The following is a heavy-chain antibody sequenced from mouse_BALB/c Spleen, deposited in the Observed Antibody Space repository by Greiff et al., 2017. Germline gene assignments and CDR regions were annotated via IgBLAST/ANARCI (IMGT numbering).Heavy chain of an antibody. V-gene: IGHV5-6-5*01. D-gene: IGHD2-4*01. Sequence: EVKLVESGGGLVKPGGSLKLSCAASGFTFSSYAMSWVRQTPEKRLEWVASISSGGSTYYPDSVKGRFTISRDNARNILYLQMSSLRSEDTAMYYCARVGMITTPMDYWGQGTSVTVSS. J-gene: IGHJ4*01. CDR1: GFTFSSYA. CDR3: ARVGMITTPMDY. CDR2: ISSGGST.